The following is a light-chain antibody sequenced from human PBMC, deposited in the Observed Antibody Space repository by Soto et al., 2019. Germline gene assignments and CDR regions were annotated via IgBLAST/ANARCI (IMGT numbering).Light chain of an antibody. Sequence: QPALTQPASVSGSPGQSITISCTGTSSDVGSYNLVSWYQQHPGKAPKLMIYEGSKRPSGVSNRFSGSKSGNTASLTISGLQAEDEADYYCCSYAGSSTRWVFGGGTKLTVL. J-gene: IGLJ3*02. CDR1: SSDVGSYNL. CDR2: EGS. V-gene: IGLV2-23*01. CDR3: CSYAGSSTRWV.